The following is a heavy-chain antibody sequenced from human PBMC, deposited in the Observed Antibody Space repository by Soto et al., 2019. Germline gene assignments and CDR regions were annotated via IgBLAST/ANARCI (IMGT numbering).Heavy chain of an antibody. V-gene: IGHV4-39*02. J-gene: IGHJ4*02. CDR3: ASIVGYCSGGTCYSLYYFDY. D-gene: IGHD2-15*01. CDR2: IYYSGST. Sequence: QLQLQESAPGLVKPSETLSLTCIVSGVSISSSSYYWGWIRQPPGKGLERLGSIYYSGSTYYNPSLQSRDIISVDTSKNHFSLKLSSVTAADTAVYFCASIVGYCSGGTCYSLYYFDYWGQGTLVTVSS. CDR1: GVSISSSSYY.